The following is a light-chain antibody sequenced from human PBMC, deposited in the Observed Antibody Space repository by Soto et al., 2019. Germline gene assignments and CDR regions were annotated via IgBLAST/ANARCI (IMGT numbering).Light chain of an antibody. CDR1: QSLLHSNGHNY. V-gene: IGKV2-28*01. CDR3: MQALQTHLP. CDR2: LGS. J-gene: IGKJ5*01. Sequence: EIVMTQSPLSLSVTPGESASISCRSSQSLLHSNGHNYFDWYLQKPGQSPQLLIYLGSNRASGDPDRFSGSGSGRDFTLKISRVEAEDVGVYYCMQALQTHLPFGQGTRLEIK.